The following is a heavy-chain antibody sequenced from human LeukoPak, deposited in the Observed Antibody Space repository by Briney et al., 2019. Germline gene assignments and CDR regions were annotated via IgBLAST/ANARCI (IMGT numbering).Heavy chain of an antibody. D-gene: IGHD3-3*01. Sequence: GGSLRLSCAASGFTFSSYAMSWVRQAPGKGLEWVSAISGSGGSTYYADSVKGRFTISRDNSKNTLYLQMNSPRAEDTAVYYCAKVGTYDFWSGPDYWGQGTLVTVSS. CDR2: ISGSGGST. CDR3: AKVGTYDFWSGPDY. V-gene: IGHV3-23*01. CDR1: GFTFSSYA. J-gene: IGHJ4*02.